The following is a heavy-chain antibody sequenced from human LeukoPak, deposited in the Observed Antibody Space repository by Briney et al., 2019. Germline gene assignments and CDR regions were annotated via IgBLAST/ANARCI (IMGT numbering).Heavy chain of an antibody. CDR1: GGTFSSYA. CDR3: ARAVEPGIAAAGSFGYRGTDV. Sequence: GASVKVSCKASGGTFSSYAISWVRQAPGQGLEWMGRIIPILGIANYAQKFQGRVTITADKSTSTAYMELSSLRSEDTAVYYCARAVEPGIAAAGSFGYRGTDVWGQGTTVTVSS. V-gene: IGHV1-69*04. D-gene: IGHD6-13*01. J-gene: IGHJ6*02. CDR2: IIPILGIA.